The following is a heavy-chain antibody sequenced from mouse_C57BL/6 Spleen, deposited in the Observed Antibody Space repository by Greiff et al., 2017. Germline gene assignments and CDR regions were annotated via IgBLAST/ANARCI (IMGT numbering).Heavy chain of an antibody. CDR2: FYPGSGSI. D-gene: IGHD1-1*01. J-gene: IGHJ3*01. CDR3: ARHEDNYGSSYSSWFAY. CDR1: GYTFTEYT. V-gene: IGHV1-62-2*01. Sequence: QVQLQQSGAELVKPGASVKLSCKASGYTFTEYTIHWVKQRSGQGLEWIGWFYPGSGSIKYNEKFKDKATLTADKSSSTVYMELSRLTSDDSAVYFCARHEDNYGSSYSSWFAYWGQGTLVTGPA.